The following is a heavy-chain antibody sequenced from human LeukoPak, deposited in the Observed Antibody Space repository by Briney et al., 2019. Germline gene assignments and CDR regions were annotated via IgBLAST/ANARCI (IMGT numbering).Heavy chain of an antibody. D-gene: IGHD3-10*01. CDR3: AADLYYYGSGSTYKGDAFDI. V-gene: IGHV1-58*01. Sequence: GTSVNVSCKASGDIFSSCAVQWVRQTRGQGPEWIGWIAVGSGDTNYAQKFQDRVTITRDMSTSTVYMELSSVRPEDTAVYSCAADLYYYGSGSTYKGDAFDIWGQGTMVSVSS. CDR2: IAVGSGDT. J-gene: IGHJ3*02. CDR1: GDIFSSCA.